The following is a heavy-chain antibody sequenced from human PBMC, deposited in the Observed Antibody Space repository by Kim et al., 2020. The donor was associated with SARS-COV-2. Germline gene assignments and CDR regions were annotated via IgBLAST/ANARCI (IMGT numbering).Heavy chain of an antibody. CDR3: ARGIVGAMVFDY. V-gene: IGHV1-69*04. Sequence: SVKVSCKASGGTFSSYAISWVRQAPGQGLEWMGRIIPILGIANYAQKFQGRVTITADKSTSTAYMELSSLRSEDTAVYYCARGIVGAMVFDYWGQGTLVTVSS. CDR1: GGTFSSYA. CDR2: IIPILGIA. J-gene: IGHJ4*02. D-gene: IGHD1-26*01.